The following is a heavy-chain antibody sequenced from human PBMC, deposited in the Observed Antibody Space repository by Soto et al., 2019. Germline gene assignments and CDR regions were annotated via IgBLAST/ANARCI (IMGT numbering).Heavy chain of an antibody. D-gene: IGHD1-26*01. V-gene: IGHV1-24*01. Sequence: ASVKVSCKVSGYTLTELSMHWVRQAPGKGLEWMGGFDPEDGETIYAQKFQGRVTMTEDTSTDTAYMELSSLRSEDTAVYYCATPGGSYTHYIGDFDIWGQGTMVTVS. J-gene: IGHJ3*02. CDR2: FDPEDGET. CDR1: GYTLTELS. CDR3: ATPGGSYTHYIGDFDI.